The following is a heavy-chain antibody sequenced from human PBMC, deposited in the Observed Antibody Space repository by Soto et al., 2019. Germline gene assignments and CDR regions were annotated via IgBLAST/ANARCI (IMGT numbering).Heavy chain of an antibody. CDR1: GYTFTNYY. D-gene: IGHD2-2*01. J-gene: IGHJ6*02. Sequence: ASVEVSCKASGYTFTNYYMHWVRQAPGQGLQWMGIINPSGDSTTYAPRFQGRFTMTRDTSTGTVYVELSSLRSEDTAVYYCAGGYAVPALPAALQSRYYFYYGLDVWGQGTTVTVSS. V-gene: IGHV1-46*01. CDR2: INPSGDST. CDR3: AGGYAVPALPAALQSRYYFYYGLDV.